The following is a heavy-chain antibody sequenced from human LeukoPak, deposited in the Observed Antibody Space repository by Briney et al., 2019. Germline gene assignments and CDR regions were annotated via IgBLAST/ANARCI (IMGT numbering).Heavy chain of an antibody. Sequence: PGGSLRLSCAASGFTFSNYATSWVRQAPGNGLEWVSGINDRGVDTYYTDSVKGRLTISRDNSKNTLFLQMNSLTAEDTAVYYCAKGSSPLGHFDCWGQGTLVTVSS. D-gene: IGHD6-13*01. J-gene: IGHJ4*02. CDR2: INDRGVDT. CDR3: AKGSSPLGHFDC. V-gene: IGHV3-23*01. CDR1: GFTFSNYA.